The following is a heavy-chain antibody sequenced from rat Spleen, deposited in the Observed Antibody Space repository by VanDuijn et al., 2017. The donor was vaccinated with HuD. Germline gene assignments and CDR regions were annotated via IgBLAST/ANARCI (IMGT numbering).Heavy chain of an antibody. V-gene: IGHV5S23*01. Sequence: EVQLVESGGGLVQPGRSLKLSCAASGFTFINYDMAWVRQAPKRGLEWVAYISYDGGSIYYRDSVKGRFTISRDNAKSTLYLQMNSLRSEDTATYYCTRDPGSAVFDYWGQGVMVTVSS. CDR3: TRDPGSAVFDY. J-gene: IGHJ2*01. D-gene: IGHD5-1*01. CDR1: GFTFINYD. CDR2: ISYDGGSI.